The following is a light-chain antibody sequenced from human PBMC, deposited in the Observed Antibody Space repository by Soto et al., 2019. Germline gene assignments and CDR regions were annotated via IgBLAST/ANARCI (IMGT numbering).Light chain of an antibody. CDR2: EVT. J-gene: IGLJ1*01. V-gene: IGLV2-14*01. CDR1: SSDIGAYNY. Sequence: QSALTQPASVSGSPGQSITFSCTGTSSDIGAYNYVSWYQQHPGKAPKLLIFEVTNRPSGISNRFSGSKSGSTASLTISGLQTEDEADYYCSSYRRGSTLVFGTGTKVTVL. CDR3: SSYRRGSTLV.